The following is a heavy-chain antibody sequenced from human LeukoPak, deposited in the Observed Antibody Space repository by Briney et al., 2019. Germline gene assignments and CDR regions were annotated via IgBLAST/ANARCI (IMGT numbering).Heavy chain of an antibody. V-gene: IGHV3-23*01. CDR3: AKEPYSSGWYGVYFLDY. J-gene: IGHJ4*02. CDR2: ISGSGGST. D-gene: IGHD6-19*01. CDR1: GFTFSSYA. Sequence: GGSLRLSCAASGFTFSSYARSWVRQAPGKGLEWVSAISGSGGSTYYADSVKGRFTISRDNSKNTLCLQMNSLRAEDTAVYYCAKEPYSSGWYGVYFLDYWGQGTLVTVSS.